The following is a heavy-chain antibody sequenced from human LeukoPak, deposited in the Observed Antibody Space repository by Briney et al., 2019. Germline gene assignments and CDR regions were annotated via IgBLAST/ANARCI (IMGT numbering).Heavy chain of an antibody. CDR2: INPSGGST. CDR1: EYTFTDYF. CDR3: ARAPLRYFDWLRGNSVFDY. V-gene: IGHV1-46*01. D-gene: IGHD3-9*01. J-gene: IGHJ4*02. Sequence: ASVKVSCKASEYTFTDYFIHWGRQAPGQGLELMGIINPSGGSTSYAQKFQGRVTMTRDTSISTAYMELSRLRSDDTAVYYCARAPLRYFDWLRGNSVFDYWGQGTLVTVSS.